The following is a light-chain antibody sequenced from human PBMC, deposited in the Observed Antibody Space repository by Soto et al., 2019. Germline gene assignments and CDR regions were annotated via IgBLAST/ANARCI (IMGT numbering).Light chain of an antibody. Sequence: QSALTQPASVSGSPGQSITISCTGTSSDVGSYNLVSWYQQHPGKAPKLMIYEGSTRPSGVSNRFSGSKSGNTASLTICGLQAEDEADYYCCSYAGSTTFVVFGGGTKLTVL. J-gene: IGLJ2*01. CDR3: CSYAGSTTFVV. CDR1: SSDVGSYNL. V-gene: IGLV2-23*03. CDR2: EGS.